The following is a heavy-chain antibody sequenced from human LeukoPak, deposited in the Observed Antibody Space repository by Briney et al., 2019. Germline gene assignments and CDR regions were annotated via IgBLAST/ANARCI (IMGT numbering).Heavy chain of an antibody. CDR2: ISAYNGNT. Sequence: AAVKVSFKASGYTFTSYGISRVRQAPGQGLEWMGWISAYNGNTNYAQKLQGRVTMTTDTSTSTAYMELRSLRSDDTAVYYCARVEGADTAMVLILNLYYYYGMDVWGQGTTVTVSS. V-gene: IGHV1-18*01. CDR3: ARVEGADTAMVLILNLYYYYGMDV. D-gene: IGHD5-18*01. J-gene: IGHJ6*02. CDR1: GYTFTSYG.